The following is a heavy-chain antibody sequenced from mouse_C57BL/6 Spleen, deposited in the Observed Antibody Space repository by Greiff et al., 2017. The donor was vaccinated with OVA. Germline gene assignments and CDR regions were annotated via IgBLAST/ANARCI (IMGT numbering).Heavy chain of an antibody. CDR1: GYSITSGYY. CDR3: AREVGS. V-gene: IGHV3-6*01. J-gene: IGHJ4*01. Sequence: EVQLVESGPGLVKPSQSLSLTCSVTGYSITSGYYWNWIRQFPGNKLEWMGYISYDGSNNYNPSLKNRISITRDTSKNQFFLKLNSVTTEDTATYYCAREVGSWGQGTSVTVSS. CDR2: ISYDGSN.